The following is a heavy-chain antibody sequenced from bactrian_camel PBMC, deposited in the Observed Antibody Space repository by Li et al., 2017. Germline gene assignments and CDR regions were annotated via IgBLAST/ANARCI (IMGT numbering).Heavy chain of an antibody. D-gene: IGHD2*01. J-gene: IGHJ4*01. CDR2: IDTGDTT. Sequence: QVQLVESGGALVQPGGSLRLSCLALYFPYDTNNRMGWFRQAPGQEREGVAAIDTGDTTDYDRAVKDRFTISRDNARNMLYLDMTNLKTEDTAVYYCAQGRSTTSWLLREPRREGTQVTVS. CDR1: YFPYDTNNR. V-gene: IGHV3S53*01.